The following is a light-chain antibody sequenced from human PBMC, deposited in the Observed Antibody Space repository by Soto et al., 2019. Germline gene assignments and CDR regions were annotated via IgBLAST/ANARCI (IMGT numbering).Light chain of an antibody. V-gene: IGKV1-39*01. J-gene: IGKJ1*01. CDR1: ESISTY. Sequence: DIQMTQSPSSLSASVGDRVTITCRAIESISTYLNWYQQKPGKAPKLLIYAASNSQSGVPSRFRGSGTGTYFTLTITSLQPEDYATYYCQQTYSTPQTFGQGTKVEIK. CDR3: QQTYSTPQT. CDR2: AAS.